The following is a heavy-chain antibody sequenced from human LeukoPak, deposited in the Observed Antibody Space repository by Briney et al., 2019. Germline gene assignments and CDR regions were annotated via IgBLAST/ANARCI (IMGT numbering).Heavy chain of an antibody. D-gene: IGHD3-10*01. CDR3: ARGGHYYGSGSYELDY. CDR1: GGSISRGSYY. Sequence: SETLSLTCSVSGGSISRGSYYWNWIRQPAGKGLEWMGRIYNSGSTNYNPSLKSRVTISVDTSKNQFSLKLSSVTAADTAVYYCARGGHYYGSGSYELDYWGQGTLVTVSS. V-gene: IGHV4-61*10. J-gene: IGHJ4*02. CDR2: IYNSGST.